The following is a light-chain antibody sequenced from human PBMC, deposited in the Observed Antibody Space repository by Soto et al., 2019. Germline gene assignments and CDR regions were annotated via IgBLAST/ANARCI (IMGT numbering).Light chain of an antibody. V-gene: IGLV2-11*01. CDR1: SSDVGGYNY. CDR3: CSYAGGFYV. Sequence: QSALTQPRSVSGSPGQSATISCTGTSSDVGGYNYVAWYQQHPGKAPKVMIYDVSKRPSGVPDRFSGSKSDNTASLTISGLQAEDEADYHCCSYAGGFYVFGTGTKLTVL. CDR2: DVS. J-gene: IGLJ1*01.